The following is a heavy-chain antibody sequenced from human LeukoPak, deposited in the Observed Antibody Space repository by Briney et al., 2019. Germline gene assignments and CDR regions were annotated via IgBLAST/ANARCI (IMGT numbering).Heavy chain of an antibody. CDR2: ISWNSGSI. Sequence: GGSLRLSCAISGITVSQSDVSWVRQAPGKGLEWVSGISWNSGSIGYADSVKGRFTISRDNAKNSLYLQMNSLRAEDTALYYCAKDRSYWNDATLDYWGQGTLVTVSS. D-gene: IGHD1-1*01. CDR3: AKDRSYWNDATLDY. CDR1: GITVSQSD. V-gene: IGHV3-9*01. J-gene: IGHJ4*02.